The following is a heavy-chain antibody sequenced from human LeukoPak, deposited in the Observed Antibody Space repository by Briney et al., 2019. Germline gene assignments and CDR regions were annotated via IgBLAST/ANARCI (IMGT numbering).Heavy chain of an antibody. CDR1: GYTFTSYG. V-gene: IGHV1-18*01. Sequence: ASVKVSCKASGYTFTSYGISWVRQAPAQGLEWMGGISADNGKTNYAQKLQGCVTMTTDTSTSTAYMELRSLRYDDTAVYYFARDGVPVSWYSFYYYYYYGMDVWGQGATVTVS. CDR2: ISADNGKT. J-gene: IGHJ6*02. D-gene: IGHD6-13*01. CDR3: ARDGVPVSWYSFYYYYYYGMDV.